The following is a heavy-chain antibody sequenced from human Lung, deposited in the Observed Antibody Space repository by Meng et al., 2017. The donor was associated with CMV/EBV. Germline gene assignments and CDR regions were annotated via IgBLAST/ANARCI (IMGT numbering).Heavy chain of an antibody. Sequence: SETLSLXCAVYGGSFSGYYWSWIRQPPGKGLEWIGEINHSGSTNYNPSLKSRVTISVDTSKNQFSLKLSSVTAADTAVYYCARGPKQQLGPVDYWGPGTLVTVSS. J-gene: IGHJ4*01. CDR1: GGSFSGYY. CDR2: INHSGST. CDR3: ARGPKQQLGPVDY. D-gene: IGHD6-13*01. V-gene: IGHV4-34*01.